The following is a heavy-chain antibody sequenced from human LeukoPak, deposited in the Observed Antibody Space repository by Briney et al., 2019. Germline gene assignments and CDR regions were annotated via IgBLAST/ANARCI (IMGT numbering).Heavy chain of an antibody. J-gene: IGHJ4*02. Sequence: GRSLRLSCAASGFTFSSYAMHWVRQAPGKGLEWVAVISYDGSNKYYADSVKGRFTISRDNSENTLYLQMNSLRGEDTAVYYCAKQWDPDYWGQGTLVTVSS. CDR3: AKQWDPDY. D-gene: IGHD1-26*01. V-gene: IGHV3-30-3*02. CDR1: GFTFSSYA. CDR2: ISYDGSNK.